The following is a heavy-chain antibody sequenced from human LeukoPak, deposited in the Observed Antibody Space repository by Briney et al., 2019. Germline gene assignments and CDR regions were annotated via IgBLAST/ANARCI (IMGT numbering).Heavy chain of an antibody. D-gene: IGHD6-13*01. CDR1: GGSFSGYY. CDR3: ARYSSSWYKYGRFDP. Sequence: SESLSLTCAVYGGSFSGYYWSWIRQPPGKGLEWIGEINHSGSTNYNPSLKSRVTISVDTSKNQFSLKLSSVTAADTAVYYCARYSSSWYKYGRFDPWGQGTLATVSS. CDR2: INHSGST. V-gene: IGHV4-34*01. J-gene: IGHJ5*02.